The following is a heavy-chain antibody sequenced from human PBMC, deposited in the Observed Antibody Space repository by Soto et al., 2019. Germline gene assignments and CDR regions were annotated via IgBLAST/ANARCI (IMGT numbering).Heavy chain of an antibody. J-gene: IGHJ6*02. CDR3: AKHHAYSRPYYYGMDV. CDR1: GFTFSSYG. D-gene: IGHD5-18*01. CDR2: ISYDGSNK. V-gene: IGHV3-30*18. Sequence: GGSLRLSCAASGFTFSSYGMHWVRQAPGKGLEWVAVISYDGSNKYYADSVKGRFTISRDNSKNTLYLQMNSLRAEDTAVYYCAKHHAYSRPYYYGMDVWGQGTTVTVSS.